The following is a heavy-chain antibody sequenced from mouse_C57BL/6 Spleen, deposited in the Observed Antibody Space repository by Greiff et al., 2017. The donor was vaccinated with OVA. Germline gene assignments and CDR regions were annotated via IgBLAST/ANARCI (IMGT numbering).Heavy chain of an antibody. Sequence: DVQLVESGPGLVKPSQSLSLTCSVTGYSITSGYYWNWIRQFPGNKLEWMGYISYDGSNNYNPSLKNRISITRDTSKNQFFLKLNSVTTEDTATYYCAGYYSNYVGFAYWGQGTLVTVSA. CDR1: GYSITSGYY. CDR2: ISYDGSN. D-gene: IGHD2-5*01. CDR3: AGYYSNYVGFAY. J-gene: IGHJ3*01. V-gene: IGHV3-6*01.